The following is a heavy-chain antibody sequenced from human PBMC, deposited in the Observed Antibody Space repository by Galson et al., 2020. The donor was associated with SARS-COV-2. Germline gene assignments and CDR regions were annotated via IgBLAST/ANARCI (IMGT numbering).Heavy chain of an antibody. V-gene: IGHV4-59*01. CDR1: GGFISSYY. D-gene: IGHD3-10*01. CDR2: IYDSGST. J-gene: IGHJ6*02. CDR3: ARSGGSGRGTYYYYGMDV. Sequence: SETLSLTCTVSGGFISSYYWNWIRQPPGKGLEWIGNIYDSGSTNYNPSLKSRVTVSVDTSKNQFSLKLRSVTAADTAVYYCARSGGSGRGTYYYYGMDVWGQGTTVTVSS.